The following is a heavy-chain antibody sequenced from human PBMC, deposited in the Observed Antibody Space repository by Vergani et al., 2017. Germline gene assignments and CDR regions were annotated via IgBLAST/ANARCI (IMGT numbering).Heavy chain of an antibody. CDR1: GFTFSSYG. D-gene: IGHD1-1*01. Sequence: QVQLMESGGGVVQPGRSLRLSCAASGFTFSSYGMHWVRQAPGKGLEWVAVISYDGSNKYYADSVKGRFTISRDNSKNTLYLQMNSLRAEDTAVYYCAKGKGSQRYYYYMDVWGKGTTVTVSS. V-gene: IGHV3-30*18. CDR2: ISYDGSNK. CDR3: AKGKGSQRYYYYMDV. J-gene: IGHJ6*03.